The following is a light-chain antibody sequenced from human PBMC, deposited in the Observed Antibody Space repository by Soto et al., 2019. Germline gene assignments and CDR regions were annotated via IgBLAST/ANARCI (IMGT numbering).Light chain of an antibody. CDR3: QQFNSYPIT. CDR2: AAS. Sequence: IQLTQCPCSLQASVGDRVTITCRASQGITTYLAWYQQKPGKAPKLLIYAASTLQSGVPSRFSGSGSGTEFTLTISGLQPDDFATYYCQQFNSYPITFGQGTRLEIK. V-gene: IGKV1-9*01. J-gene: IGKJ5*01. CDR1: QGITTY.